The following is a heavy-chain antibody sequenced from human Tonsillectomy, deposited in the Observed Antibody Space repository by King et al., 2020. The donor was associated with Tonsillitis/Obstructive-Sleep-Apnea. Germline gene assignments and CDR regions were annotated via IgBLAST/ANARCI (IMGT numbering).Heavy chain of an antibody. CDR2: IYYSGST. CDR1: GGSISSYY. V-gene: IGHV4-59*01. D-gene: IGHD1-26*01. Sequence: QLQESGPGLVKPSETLSLTCTVSGGSISSYYWSWIRQPPGKGLEWIGYIYYSGSTNYNPSLKSRVTISVDTSKNHFSLKLSSVTAADTAMYYCASVRSGSYYGYYYSYMDVWGKGTTVTVSS. CDR3: ASVRSGSYYGYYYSYMDV. J-gene: IGHJ6*03.